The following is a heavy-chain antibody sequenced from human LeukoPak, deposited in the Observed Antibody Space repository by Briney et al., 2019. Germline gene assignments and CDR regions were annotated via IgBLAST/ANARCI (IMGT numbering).Heavy chain of an antibody. CDR1: GGSISSYY. V-gene: IGHV4-59*08. CDR2: IYYSGST. D-gene: IGHD2-15*01. J-gene: IGHJ6*02. Sequence: PSETLSLTCTVSGGSISSYYWSWIRQPPGKGLEWIGYIYYSGSTNYNPSLKSRVTISVDTSKNQFSLKLSSVTAADTAVYYCARLSSKYCSGGSCSYYGMDVWGQGTTVTVSS. CDR3: ARLSSKYCSGGSCSYYGMDV.